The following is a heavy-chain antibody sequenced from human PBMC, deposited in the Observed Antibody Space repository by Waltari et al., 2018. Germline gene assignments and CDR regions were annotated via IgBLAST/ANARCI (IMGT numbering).Heavy chain of an antibody. V-gene: IGHV4-34*01. CDR1: GGSFSGYY. CDR3: ALAGYYDSSGYPLAD. CDR2: INHSGST. J-gene: IGHJ6*04. D-gene: IGHD3-22*01. Sequence: QVQLQQWGAGLLKPSETLSLTCAVYGGSFSGYYWSWIRQPPGKGLEWIGEINHSGSTNYNPALKSRVTISVETSKNQFSLKLSSVTAADTAVYYCALAGYYDSSGYPLADWGKGTTVTVSS.